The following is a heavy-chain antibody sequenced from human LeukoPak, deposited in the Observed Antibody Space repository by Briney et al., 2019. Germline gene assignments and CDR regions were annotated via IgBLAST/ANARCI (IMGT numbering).Heavy chain of an antibody. Sequence: GGSLRLSCAASGFTFSSYWMSWVRQAPGKGPEWVANIKQDGSEKYYVDSVKGRFTISRDNAKNSLYLQMNSLRAEDTAVYYCAREVYDGVLDYWGQGTLVTVSS. CDR3: AREVYDGVLDY. J-gene: IGHJ4*02. D-gene: IGHD3-3*01. CDR1: GFTFSSYW. V-gene: IGHV3-7*01. CDR2: IKQDGSEK.